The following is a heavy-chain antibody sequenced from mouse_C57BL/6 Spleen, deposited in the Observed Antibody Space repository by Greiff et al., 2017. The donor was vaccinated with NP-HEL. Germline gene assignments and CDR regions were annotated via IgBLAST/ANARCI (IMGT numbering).Heavy chain of an antibody. Sequence: VKLQQSDAELVKPGASVKISCKVSGYTFTDHTIHWMKQRPEQGLEWIGYIYPRDGSTKYNEKFKGKATLTADKSSSTAYMQLNSLTSEDSAVYFCARSEVDYGSSYAMDYWGQGTSVTVSS. CDR1: GYTFTDHT. J-gene: IGHJ4*01. D-gene: IGHD1-1*01. CDR3: ARSEVDYGSSYAMDY. CDR2: IYPRDGST. V-gene: IGHV1-78*01.